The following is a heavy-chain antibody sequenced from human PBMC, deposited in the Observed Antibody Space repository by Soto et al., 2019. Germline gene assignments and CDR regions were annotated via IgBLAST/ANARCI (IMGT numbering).Heavy chain of an antibody. CDR3: ARGGFGELSGGMDV. D-gene: IGHD3-10*01. V-gene: IGHV4-31*03. CDR1: GGSISSGGYY. CDR2: IYYSGST. J-gene: IGHJ6*02. Sequence: QVQLQESGPGLVKPSQTLSLTCTVSGGSISSGGYYWSWIRQHPGKGLEWIGYIYYSGSTYYNPSLKSRVTISVDPSKNQFSLKLSSVTAADTAVYYCARGGFGELSGGMDVWGQGTTVTVSS.